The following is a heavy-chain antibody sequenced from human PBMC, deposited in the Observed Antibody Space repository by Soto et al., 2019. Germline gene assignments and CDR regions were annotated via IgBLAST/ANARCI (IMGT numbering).Heavy chain of an antibody. CDR3: ARLVYDTRLNYMYFDC. CDR1: GVSISSVNW. J-gene: IGHJ4*02. Sequence: SETLSLTCAVSGVSISSVNWWTWVRRTPQRGLEYIGEIFHDGTANYYPPFESRVALSVDTSKNQFSLKLTSVTAADTAIYFCARLVYDTRLNYMYFDCWGEGALVTVS. D-gene: IGHD3-10*01. V-gene: IGHV4-4*02. CDR2: IFHDGTA.